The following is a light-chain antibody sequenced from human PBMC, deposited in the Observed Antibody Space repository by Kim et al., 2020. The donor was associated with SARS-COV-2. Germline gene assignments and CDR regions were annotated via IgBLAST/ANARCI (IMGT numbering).Light chain of an antibody. CDR1: RNLVHSNGNTY. CDR3: MQDTHLYT. CDR2: KVS. J-gene: IGKJ2*01. V-gene: IGKV2-30*02. Sequence: DVVMTQSPLSLPVILGQSASISCRSSRNLVHSNGNTYLHWFQQRPGQSPRRLIYKVSNRDSGVPDRFSGSGSGTDFTLKISGVEAEDVGVYYCMQDTHLYTFGPGTRLEI.